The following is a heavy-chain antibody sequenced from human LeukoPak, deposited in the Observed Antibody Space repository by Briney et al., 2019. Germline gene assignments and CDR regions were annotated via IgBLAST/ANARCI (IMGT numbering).Heavy chain of an antibody. CDR3: ARRPSGLIAAAGIYYFDY. CDR2: IFHSGST. V-gene: IGHV4-39*01. CDR1: GGSISSNTYY. D-gene: IGHD6-13*01. Sequence: SETLALTCTVSGGSISSNTYYWGWLRQPPGKGLEWIGNIFHSGSTYYNPSLKSRVTISVDTSKNQLSLRLSSVTAADAAIYYCARRPSGLIAAAGIYYFDYWGQGTVVTVSS. J-gene: IGHJ4*02.